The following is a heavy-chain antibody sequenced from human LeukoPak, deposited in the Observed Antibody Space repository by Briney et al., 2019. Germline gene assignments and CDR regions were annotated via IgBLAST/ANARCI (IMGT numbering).Heavy chain of an antibody. Sequence: SETLSLTCTVSGGSISSYYWSWIRQPPGKGLEWIGYIYYSGSTNYNPSLKSRVIISVDTSKNQISLKLSSVTAADTAVYYCARDLFGYSGGWNNAFDIWGQGTMVTVSS. CDR3: ARDLFGYSGGWNNAFDI. V-gene: IGHV4-59*01. D-gene: IGHD6-19*01. CDR1: GGSISSYY. J-gene: IGHJ3*02. CDR2: IYYSGST.